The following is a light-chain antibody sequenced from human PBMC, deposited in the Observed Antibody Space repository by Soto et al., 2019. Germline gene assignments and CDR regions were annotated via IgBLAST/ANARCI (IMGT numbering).Light chain of an antibody. Sequence: EVVMTQSPATLSVSPGERVTLSCRASQSVSSSLAWYQQKPGQAPRLLIYSASTRATGIPARFSGSGSGTEFTLTISSLESEDFAVYYCQQYINGYTFGQGTKLEIK. V-gene: IGKV3-15*01. CDR2: SAS. CDR1: QSVSSS. J-gene: IGKJ2*01. CDR3: QQYINGYT.